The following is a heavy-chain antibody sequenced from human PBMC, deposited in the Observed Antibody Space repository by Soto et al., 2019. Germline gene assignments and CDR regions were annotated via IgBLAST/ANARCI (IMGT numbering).Heavy chain of an antibody. D-gene: IGHD3-3*01. CDR2: ISSSSSTI. J-gene: IGHJ4*02. Sequence: SLRLSCAASGFTFSSYSMNWVRQAPGKGLEWVSYISSSSSTIYYADSVKGRFTISRDNAKNSLYLQMNSLRAEDTAVYYCARDLAIFGVVIISPIDYWGQGTLVTVSS. V-gene: IGHV3-48*01. CDR1: GFTFSSYS. CDR3: ARDLAIFGVVIISPIDY.